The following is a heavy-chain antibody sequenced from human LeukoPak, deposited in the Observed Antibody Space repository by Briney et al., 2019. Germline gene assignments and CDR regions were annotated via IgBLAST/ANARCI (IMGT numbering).Heavy chain of an antibody. V-gene: IGHV1-69*10. CDR2: IIPILGTP. CDR3: ARDVETLIEWANYGFYI. J-gene: IGHJ3*02. CDR1: GGSVSTHS. D-gene: IGHD5-18*01. Sequence: SVKVSCKASGGSVSTHSISWLRQAPGQGLEWMGEIIPILGTPNIAQKFQGRVTFTADKSTSTAHMEVSRLRSEDTAVYYCARDVETLIEWANYGFYIWGQGTMGTGS.